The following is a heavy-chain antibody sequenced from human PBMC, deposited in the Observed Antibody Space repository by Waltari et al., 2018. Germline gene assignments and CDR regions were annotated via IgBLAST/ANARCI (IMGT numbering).Heavy chain of an antibody. CDR3: ASPPVTPVVVIAQGYAFDI. CDR1: GYSISSGYY. D-gene: IGHD2-21*01. CDR2: IYHSGST. V-gene: IGHV4-38-2*01. Sequence: QVQLQESGPGLVKPSETLSLTCAVSGYSISSGYYWGWIRQPPGKGLEWIGSIYHSGSTYSNPSLKSRVTISVDTSKNQFSLTRSSVTAADTAVYYCASPPVTPVVVIAQGYAFDIWGQGTMVTVSS. J-gene: IGHJ3*02.